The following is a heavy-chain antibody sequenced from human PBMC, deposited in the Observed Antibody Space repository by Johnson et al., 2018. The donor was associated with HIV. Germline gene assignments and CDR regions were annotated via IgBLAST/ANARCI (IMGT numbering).Heavy chain of an antibody. Sequence: VQLVESGGVVVQPGGSLRLSCAASGFTFDDYAMHWVRQAPGQGLEWVSFISWDGGSTYYADSVQVRFTISRDNSKNTLYLQMHSLTVGATAVKYCARQGLTVNALDILGQVTMVIVSS. CDR3: ARQGLTVNALDI. D-gene: IGHD3/OR15-3a*01. CDR1: GFTFDDYA. CDR2: ISWDGGST. J-gene: IGHJ3*02. V-gene: IGHV3-43D*03.